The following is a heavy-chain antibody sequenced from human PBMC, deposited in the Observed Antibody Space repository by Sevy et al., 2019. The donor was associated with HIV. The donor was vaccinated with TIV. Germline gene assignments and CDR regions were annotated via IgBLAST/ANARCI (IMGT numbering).Heavy chain of an antibody. CDR3: VRDRDYYGSGSYDY. J-gene: IGHJ4*02. D-gene: IGHD3-10*01. CDR2: ISSGSSYI. V-gene: IGHV3-21*06. CDR1: EFTFRDYT. Sequence: GGSLRLSCAASEFTFRDYTMNWVRQVPGKGLEWVSSISSGSSYISYADSVKGRFTISRDNAENLLFLQMNSLRAEDTAVYYCVRDRDYYGSGSYDYWGRGTLVTVSS.